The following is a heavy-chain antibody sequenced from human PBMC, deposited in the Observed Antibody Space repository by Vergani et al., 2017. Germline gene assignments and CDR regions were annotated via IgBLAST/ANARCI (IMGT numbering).Heavy chain of an antibody. J-gene: IGHJ5*02. D-gene: IGHD2-15*01. CDR3: ARAGNRYCSGGSCYGEEDWFDP. CDR2: ISSSSSYT. V-gene: IGHV3-11*03. CDR1: GFTFSDYY. Sequence: VQLLESGGGLVQPGGSLRLSCAASGFTFSDYYMSWIRQAPGKGLEWVSYISSSSSYTNYADSVKGRFTISRDNAKNSLYLQMNSLRAEDTAVYYCARAGNRYCSGGSCYGEEDWFDPWGQGTLVTVSS.